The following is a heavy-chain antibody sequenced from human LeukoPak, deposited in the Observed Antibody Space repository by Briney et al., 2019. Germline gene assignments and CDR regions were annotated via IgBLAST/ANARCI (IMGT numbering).Heavy chain of an antibody. Sequence: PGRSLRLSCAVSGFTFSNYWMYWVRQVPEKGLLWVSGISPDGRGTRCADSVKGRFTISRDNAKHMLYLQMSSLRADDTAVYYCASYNWGYDSDYWGEGTLVTVSS. CDR3: ASYNWGYDSDY. CDR2: ISPDGRGT. CDR1: GFTFSNYW. V-gene: IGHV3-74*01. D-gene: IGHD1-20*01. J-gene: IGHJ4*02.